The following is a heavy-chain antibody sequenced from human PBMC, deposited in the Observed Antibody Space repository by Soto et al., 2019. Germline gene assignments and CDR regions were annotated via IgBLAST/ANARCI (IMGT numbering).Heavy chain of an antibody. D-gene: IGHD6-19*01. J-gene: IGHJ6*02. CDR2: INHSGST. CDR3: ARSRTQWLVSPRGDYYYGMDV. Sequence: SETLSLTCAVYGGSFSGYYWSWIRQPPGKGLEWIGEINHSGSTNYNPSLRSRVTISVDTSKNQFSLKLSSVTAADTAVYYCARSRTQWLVSPRGDYYYGMDVWGQGTTVTVSS. V-gene: IGHV4-34*01. CDR1: GGSFSGYY.